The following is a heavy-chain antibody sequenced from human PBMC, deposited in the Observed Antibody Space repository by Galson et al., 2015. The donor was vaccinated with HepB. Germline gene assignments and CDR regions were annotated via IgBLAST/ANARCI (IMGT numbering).Heavy chain of an antibody. Sequence: SLRLSCAASGFTFSNYAMSWVRQAPGKGLEWVSGISGRGDNTFYADSVKGRFTISRDNPKNTLYLQMNSLGVEDTAVYYCAKRAYCSGGSRYSGGLWGHAFDIWGQGTMVTVSS. V-gene: IGHV3-23*01. CDR1: GFTFSNYA. D-gene: IGHD2-15*01. CDR3: AKRAYCSGGSRYSGGLWGHAFDI. CDR2: ISGRGDNT. J-gene: IGHJ3*02.